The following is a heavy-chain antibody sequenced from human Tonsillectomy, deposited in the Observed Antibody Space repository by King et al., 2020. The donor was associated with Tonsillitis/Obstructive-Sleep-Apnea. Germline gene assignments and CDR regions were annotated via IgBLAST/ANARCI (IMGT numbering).Heavy chain of an antibody. Sequence: VQLVESGGGLVQPGGSLRLSCVASGFTFNNYAMHWVRQAPGKGLEYVSAISNTGGSAYYANSVKGRFTISRDNSKNTLYLQIGSLRAEDMAVYYCARLGQYYDFWSGYYATEGYLDYWGQGTLVTVSS. CDR2: ISNTGGSA. CDR3: ARLGQYYDFWSGYYATEGYLDY. J-gene: IGHJ4*02. D-gene: IGHD3-3*01. CDR1: GFTFNNYA. V-gene: IGHV3-64*01.